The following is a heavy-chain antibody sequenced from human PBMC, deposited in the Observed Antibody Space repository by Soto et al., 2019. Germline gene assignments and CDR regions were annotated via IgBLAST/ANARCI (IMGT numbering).Heavy chain of an antibody. J-gene: IGHJ5*02. V-gene: IGHV4-4*02. CDR1: GGSISSTNW. CDR3: ARHDDLTLASQYIDS. Sequence: PSGTLSLTCAVSGGSISSTNWWTWVRQPPGKGLEWIGEIYHSGSPTYSPSFRGRATISVDKSNNQFSLRLRSVTAADTALYFCARHDDLTLASQYIDSWGTGTLVTVSS. D-gene: IGHD1-1*01. CDR2: IYHSGSP.